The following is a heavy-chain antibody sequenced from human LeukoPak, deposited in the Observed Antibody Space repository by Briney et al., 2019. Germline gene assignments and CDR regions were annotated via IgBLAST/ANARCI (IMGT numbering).Heavy chain of an antibody. D-gene: IGHD1-1*01. V-gene: IGHV4-39*01. CDR1: GNSVNSSDYY. CDR2: IYYSGST. CDR3: ARHERLEYFHH. J-gene: IGHJ1*01. Sequence: SETLSLTCTVSGNSVNSSDYYWGWIRQPPGKGLEWIGSIYYSGSTYYKPSLKSRVTISLDTSKNQFSLKLTSVTAADTAVYYCARHERLEYFHHWGQGTLVTVSS.